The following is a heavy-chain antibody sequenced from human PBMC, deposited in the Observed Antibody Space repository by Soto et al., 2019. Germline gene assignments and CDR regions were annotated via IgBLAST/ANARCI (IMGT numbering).Heavy chain of an antibody. J-gene: IGHJ6*02. Sequence: GGSLRLSCAASGFTFSSYAMHWVRQAPGKGLEWVAVISYDGSNKYYADSVKGRFTISRDNSKNTLYLQMNSLRAEDTAVYYCARETGEYCSSTGCLHYYYYYGMDVWGQGTTVTVSS. V-gene: IGHV3-30-3*01. CDR3: ARETGEYCSSTGCLHYYYYYGMDV. CDR2: ISYDGSNK. CDR1: GFTFSSYA. D-gene: IGHD2-2*01.